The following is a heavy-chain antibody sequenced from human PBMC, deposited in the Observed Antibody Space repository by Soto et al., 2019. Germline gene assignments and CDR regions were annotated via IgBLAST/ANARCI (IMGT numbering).Heavy chain of an antibody. CDR3: ARAGEYSGYERGPDYYYYYMDV. D-gene: IGHD5-12*01. CDR2: IYYSGST. CDR1: GGSISSYY. V-gene: IGHV4-59*01. J-gene: IGHJ6*03. Sequence: SETLSLTCTVSGGSISSYYWSWIRQPPGKGLEWIGYIYYSGSTNYNPSLKSRVTISVDTSKNQFSLKLSSVTAADTAVYYCARAGEYSGYERGPDYYYYYMDVWGKGTTVTVSS.